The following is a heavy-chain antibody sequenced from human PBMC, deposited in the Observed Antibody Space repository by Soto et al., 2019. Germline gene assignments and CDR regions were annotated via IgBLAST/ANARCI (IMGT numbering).Heavy chain of an antibody. CDR2: IWYDGSNE. J-gene: IGHJ4*02. Sequence: QVQLVESGGGVVQPGRSLRLSCAASGFTFSGYGMHWVRQAPGKGLEWVAVIWYDGSNENYADSVKGRFTISRDNSKNTLYLQMNSLRAEDTAVYYCTRRYSGGWYSDYWGQGTLVTVSS. CDR3: TRRYSGGWYSDY. V-gene: IGHV3-33*01. CDR1: GFTFSGYG. D-gene: IGHD6-19*01.